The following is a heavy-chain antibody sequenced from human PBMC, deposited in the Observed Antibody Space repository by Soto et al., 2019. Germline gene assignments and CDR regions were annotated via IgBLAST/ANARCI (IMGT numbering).Heavy chain of an antibody. Sequence: SETLSLTCAVYGGSVNGYYWNWIRQPPGKGLEWIGEINHTGGTHYNPSPKSRVTMSVGTSKNQFSLRLSSVTAADTAIYYCATRITVFGLLIPPFDPWGQGTQVTVSS. CDR1: GGSVNGYY. CDR3: ATRITVFGLLIPPFDP. J-gene: IGHJ5*02. CDR2: INHTGGT. D-gene: IGHD3-3*01. V-gene: IGHV4-34*01.